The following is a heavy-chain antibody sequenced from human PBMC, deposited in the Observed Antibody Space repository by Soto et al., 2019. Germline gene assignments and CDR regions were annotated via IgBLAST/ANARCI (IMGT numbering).Heavy chain of an antibody. J-gene: IGHJ4*02. D-gene: IGHD7-27*01. CDR1: GFTFSVYA. CDR3: ARDNRGTFDY. Sequence: LRLSCAASGFTFSVYAMTWVRQVPGKGLEWVSTVSGSSGSTYFADSVKGRFTISRDNAKNSLSLQMNSLRAEDTAVYFCARDNRGTFDYWGQGALVTVSS. CDR2: VSGSSGST. V-gene: IGHV3-23*01.